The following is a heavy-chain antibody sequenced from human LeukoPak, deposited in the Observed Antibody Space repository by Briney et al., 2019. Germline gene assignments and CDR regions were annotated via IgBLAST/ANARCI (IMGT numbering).Heavy chain of an antibody. J-gene: IGHJ3*02. Sequence: ASVKVSSKSSAYAFTTFNKYRGGQAPGQGLEWIGWINPKTGGTHYAEEFQDRVSMTRDTSISTADMNLSMLRSDGTAVYYCDKYDGRYHHDTVGVPGRFAFVIWGQGTLVTVSS. CDR2: INPKTGGT. V-gene: IGHV1-2*02. D-gene: IGHD2-8*02. CDR1: AYAFTTFN. CDR3: DKYDGRYHHDTVGVPGRFAFVI.